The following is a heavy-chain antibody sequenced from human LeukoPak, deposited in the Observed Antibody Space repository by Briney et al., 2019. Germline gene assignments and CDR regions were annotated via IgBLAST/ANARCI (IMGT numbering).Heavy chain of an antibody. D-gene: IGHD3-3*01. Sequence: GRSLRLSCAASGFTFDDYAMHWVRQAPGKGLEWVSGISWNSGSIGYADSVKGRFTISRDNAKNSLYLQMSSLRSEDTAVYYCARGRFLEWLGGPAPKDPPPNWFDPWGQGTLVTVSS. J-gene: IGHJ5*02. CDR2: ISWNSGSI. V-gene: IGHV3-9*01. CDR3: ARGRFLEWLGGPAPKDPPPNWFDP. CDR1: GFTFDDYA.